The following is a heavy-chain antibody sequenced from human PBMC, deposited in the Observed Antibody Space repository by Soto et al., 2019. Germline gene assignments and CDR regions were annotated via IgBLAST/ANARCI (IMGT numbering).Heavy chain of an antibody. D-gene: IGHD3-22*01. CDR1: GYTVTSDG. CDR3: AREGSVSSGYYSEPDAFDI. CDR2: ISAYNGNT. J-gene: IGHJ3*02. Sequence: VKVSCKASGYTVTSDGISWVRQAPGQGLEWMGWISAYNGNTNYAQKLQGRVTMTTDTSTSTAYMELRSLRSDDTAVYYCAREGSVSSGYYSEPDAFDIWGQGTMVTVSS. V-gene: IGHV1-18*01.